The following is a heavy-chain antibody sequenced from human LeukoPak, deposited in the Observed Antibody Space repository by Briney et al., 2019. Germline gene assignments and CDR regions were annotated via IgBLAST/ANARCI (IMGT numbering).Heavy chain of an antibody. CDR2: IYYTGST. CDR1: GGPIRTYY. J-gene: IGHJ4*02. CDR3: ARVGDWNDLVY. Sequence: SETLSLPRTVSGGPIRTYYWSWIRQSPGKGLEWIGYIYYTGSTNYNPSLKSRVTISVDTSKNQFSLKLRSVTAADTAVYYCARVGDWNDLVYWGQGTLVSVSS. D-gene: IGHD1-1*01. V-gene: IGHV4-59*01.